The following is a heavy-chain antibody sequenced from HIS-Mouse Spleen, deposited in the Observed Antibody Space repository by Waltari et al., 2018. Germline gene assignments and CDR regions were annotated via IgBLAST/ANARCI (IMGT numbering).Heavy chain of an antibody. CDR2: SSGSGVST. CDR1: GFTFSSYA. CDR3: AKDQANWGFAFDI. Sequence: EVQLLESGGGLVQPGGSLRLSCAASGFTFSSYAMSWVRQAPGRGLGWVSASSGSGVSTYYADSVKGRFTISRDNSKNTLYLQMNSLRAEDTAVYYCAKDQANWGFAFDIWGQGTMVTVSS. V-gene: IGHV3-23*01. J-gene: IGHJ3*02. D-gene: IGHD7-27*01.